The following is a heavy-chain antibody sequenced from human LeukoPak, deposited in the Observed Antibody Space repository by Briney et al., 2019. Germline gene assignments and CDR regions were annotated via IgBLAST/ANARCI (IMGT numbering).Heavy chain of an antibody. CDR3: ARLTDYYDSSGYYRNYNWFDP. D-gene: IGHD3-22*01. J-gene: IGHJ5*02. CDR1: GYSFINYW. Sequence: GESLKISRKGSGYSFINYWIAWVRPMPGQGLEWMGIIYPGDSDTKYSPSFQGQVTISVDKFINTAYLQWSSLTASDTAMYYCARLTDYYDSSGYYRNYNWFDPWGQGTLVTVSS. CDR2: IYPGDSDT. V-gene: IGHV5-51*01.